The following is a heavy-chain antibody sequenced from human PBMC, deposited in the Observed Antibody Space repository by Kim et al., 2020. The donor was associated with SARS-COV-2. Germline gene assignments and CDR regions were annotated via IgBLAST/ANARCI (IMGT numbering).Heavy chain of an antibody. D-gene: IGHD6-13*01. J-gene: IGHJ5*02. CDR2: IYTSGST. CDR3: ARDRYPIQIAAAGWGWFDP. CDR1: GGSISSGSYY. Sequence: SETLSLTCTVSGGSISSGSYYWSWIRQPAGKGLEWIGRIYTSGSTNYNPSLKSRVTISVDTSKNQFSLKLSSVTAADTAVYYCARDRYPIQIAAAGWGWFDPWGQGTLVTVSS. V-gene: IGHV4-61*02.